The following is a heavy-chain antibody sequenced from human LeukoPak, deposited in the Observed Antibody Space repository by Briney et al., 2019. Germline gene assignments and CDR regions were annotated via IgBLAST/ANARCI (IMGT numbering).Heavy chain of an antibody. Sequence: SETLSLTCTVSGGSISSGDYYWSWIRQPPGKGLEWIGYIYYSGSTYYNPSLKSRVTISVDTSKNQFSLKLSSVTAADTAVYDCARVRCSSTSCRKGRDKWFDPWGQGTLVTVSS. V-gene: IGHV4-30-4*08. J-gene: IGHJ5*02. D-gene: IGHD2-2*01. CDR3: ARVRCSSTSCRKGRDKWFDP. CDR1: GGSISSGDYY. CDR2: IYYSGST.